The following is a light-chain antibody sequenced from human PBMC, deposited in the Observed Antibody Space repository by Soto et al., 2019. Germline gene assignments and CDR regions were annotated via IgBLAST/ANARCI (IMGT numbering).Light chain of an antibody. CDR1: GSNLGAGFD. CDR3: QSYDSSLSAYV. J-gene: IGLJ1*01. V-gene: IGLV1-40*01. CDR2: GIT. Sequence: QSVLTQPPSVSGAPGQRVTISCTGSGSNLGAGFDVHWYQHLPGTAPKLLIYGITNRPSGVPDRLSGSKSGTSASLAITGLQAEDEADYYCQSYDSSLSAYVFGTGTKVTVL.